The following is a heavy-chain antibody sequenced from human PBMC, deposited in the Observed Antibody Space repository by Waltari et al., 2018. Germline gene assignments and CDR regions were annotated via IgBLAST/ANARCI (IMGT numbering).Heavy chain of an antibody. J-gene: IGHJ6*02. D-gene: IGHD6-25*01. CDR3: ARDIRRGKQRGGMDV. CDR1: GGSIRSSSYY. Sequence: QLQLQESGPGLVKPSETLSLTCTVSGGSIRSSSYYWCWIRQPPGKGLEWIGSIYYSGSTYYNPSLKSRVTISVDTSKNQCSLKLSSVTAADTAVYYCARDIRRGKQRGGMDVWGQGTTVTVSS. CDR2: IYYSGST. V-gene: IGHV4-39*07.